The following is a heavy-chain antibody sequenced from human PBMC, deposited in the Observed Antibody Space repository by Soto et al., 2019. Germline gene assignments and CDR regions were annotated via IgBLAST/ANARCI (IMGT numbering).Heavy chain of an antibody. CDR3: ARELDSSPHGRDV. V-gene: IGHV3-33*01. Sequence: PGGSLRLSCAASGFTFSAYGMHRIRQAPGKGLEWVAVMRDNGNDEYNVDAEKGRFSIFRDKSKTMVYLQMSSLRAEDTAVYYCARELDSSPHGRDVWGQGTTVTVSS. CDR2: MRDNGNDE. D-gene: IGHD6-13*01. CDR1: GFTFSAYG. J-gene: IGHJ6*02.